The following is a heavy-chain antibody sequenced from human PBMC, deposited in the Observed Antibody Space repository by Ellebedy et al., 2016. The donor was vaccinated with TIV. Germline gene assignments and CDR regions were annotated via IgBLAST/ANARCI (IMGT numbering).Heavy chain of an antibody. J-gene: IGHJ4*02. Sequence: ASVKVSCKASGYTFTSYGISWVRQAPGQGLEWMGWINPDRGGTSSAQKFQGRVTMTRDTSINTAFMELNRLTSDDTAVYYCARDQGGDSPFDYWGQGTLVTVSS. V-gene: IGHV1-2*02. CDR2: INPDRGGT. D-gene: IGHD2-21*01. CDR1: GYTFTSYG. CDR3: ARDQGGDSPFDY.